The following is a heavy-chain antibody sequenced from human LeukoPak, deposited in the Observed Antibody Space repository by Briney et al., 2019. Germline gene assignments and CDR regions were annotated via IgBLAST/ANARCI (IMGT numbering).Heavy chain of an antibody. Sequence: SETLSLTCTVSGGSISSYYWSWIRQPPGKGLEWIGYIYYSGGTNYNPSLNSRVTISVDRSKNQFSLKLTSVTAADTAMYYCARDSRVGGFDPWGQGTLVTVSS. J-gene: IGHJ5*02. D-gene: IGHD1-26*01. CDR1: GGSISSYY. CDR3: ARDSRVGGFDP. V-gene: IGHV4-59*12. CDR2: IYYSGGT.